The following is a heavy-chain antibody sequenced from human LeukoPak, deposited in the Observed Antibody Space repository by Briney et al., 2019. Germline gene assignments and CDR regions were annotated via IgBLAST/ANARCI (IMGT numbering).Heavy chain of an antibody. J-gene: IGHJ4*02. Sequence: ASVKVSCKASGYTFTIYGITWVRQAPGQGLEWMGWISTYNGNTNYAQRLQGRVTMTTDTSTSTAYMELRSLRSDDTAVYYCARDRYGGNSGDYWGQGTLVTVSS. CDR3: ARDRYGGNSGDY. D-gene: IGHD4-23*01. CDR2: ISTYNGNT. CDR1: GYTFTIYG. V-gene: IGHV1-18*01.